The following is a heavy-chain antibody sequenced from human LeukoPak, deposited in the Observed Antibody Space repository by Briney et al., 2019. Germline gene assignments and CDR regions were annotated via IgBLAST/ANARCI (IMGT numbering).Heavy chain of an antibody. CDR1: GFTVSSNY. D-gene: IGHD4-17*01. CDR2: IYSGGST. CDR3: ARATTVTTSLGY. V-gene: IGHV3-66*01. J-gene: IGHJ4*02. Sequence: HPGGSLRLSCAASGFTVSSNYMSWVRQAPGKGLEWVSAIYSGGSTYYADSVKGRFTISRDNSKNTLYLQMNSLRAEDTAVYYCARATTVTTSLGYWGQGTLVTVSS.